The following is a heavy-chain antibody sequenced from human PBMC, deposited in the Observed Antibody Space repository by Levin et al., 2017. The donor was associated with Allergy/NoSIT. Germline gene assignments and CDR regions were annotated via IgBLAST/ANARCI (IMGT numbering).Heavy chain of an antibody. CDR3: ARSIRHYDYVWGSYRQYYFDY. V-gene: IGHV3-48*03. D-gene: IGHD3-16*02. Sequence: GESLKISCAASGFTFSSYEMNWVRQAPGKGLEWVSYISSSGSTIYYADSVKGRFTISRDNAKNSLYLQMNSLRAEDTAVYYCARSIRHYDYVWGSYRQYYFDYWGQGTLVTVSS. J-gene: IGHJ4*02. CDR2: ISSSGSTI. CDR1: GFTFSSYE.